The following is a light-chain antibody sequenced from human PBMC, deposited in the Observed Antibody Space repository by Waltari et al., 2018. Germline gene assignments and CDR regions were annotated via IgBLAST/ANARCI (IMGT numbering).Light chain of an antibody. Sequence: DIVLTQSPATLSLSPGDTATLSCRASQSVGSYLAWYQQKPGQPPRLLLYDAANKATGVPARCRGSGSGTEVTLTISSLEAEDFAVYYCQQRSNWTPHTFGQGARLDIK. CDR1: QSVGSY. CDR2: DAA. CDR3: QQRSNWTPHT. V-gene: IGKV3-11*01. J-gene: IGKJ2*01.